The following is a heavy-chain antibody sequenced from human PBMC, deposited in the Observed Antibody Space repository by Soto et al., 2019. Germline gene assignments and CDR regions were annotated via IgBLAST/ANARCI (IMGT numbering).Heavy chain of an antibody. D-gene: IGHD6-13*01. CDR1: GYTFTSYG. Sequence: QVQLVQSGAEVKKPGASVKVSCKASGYTFTSYGISWVRQAPGQGLEWMGWISAYNGNTNYAQKLQGRVTMTTDTSTSTDYMELRSLRSDDTAVYYCARDQGAQQLLVYFQHWGQGTLVTVSS. CDR3: ARDQGAQQLLVYFQH. CDR2: ISAYNGNT. J-gene: IGHJ1*01. V-gene: IGHV1-18*01.